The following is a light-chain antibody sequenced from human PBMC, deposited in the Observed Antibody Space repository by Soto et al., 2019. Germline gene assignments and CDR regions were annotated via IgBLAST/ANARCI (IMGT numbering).Light chain of an antibody. Sequence: EIVLTQSPGTLSLSPGDRATLSCRASQSVSSAYLAWYQHTPGQAPRLLIYGASTRATGIPDRFSGSGSGTDFSLTISRLEPEDFAVYYCQQYGSSHTFGQGTRLEIK. V-gene: IGKV3-20*01. CDR1: QSVSSAY. CDR3: QQYGSSHT. CDR2: GAS. J-gene: IGKJ5*01.